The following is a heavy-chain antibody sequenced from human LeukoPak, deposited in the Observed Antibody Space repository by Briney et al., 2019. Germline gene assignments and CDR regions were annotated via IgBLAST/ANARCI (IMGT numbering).Heavy chain of an antibody. CDR1: GGSISSYY. J-gene: IGHJ4*02. V-gene: IGHV4-59*06. CDR2: IYYSGST. D-gene: IGHD2/OR15-2a*01. CDR3: ASARINDYLYYFDY. Sequence: SETLSLTCTVSGGSISSYYWSWIRQHPGKGLEWIGYIYYSGSTYYNPSLKSRVTISVDTSKNQFSLKLSSVTAADTAVYYCASARINDYLYYFDYWGQGTLVTVSS.